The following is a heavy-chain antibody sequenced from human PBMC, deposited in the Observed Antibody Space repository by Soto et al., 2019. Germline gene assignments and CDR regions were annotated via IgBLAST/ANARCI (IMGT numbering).Heavy chain of an antibody. CDR1: GFTFSSYS. D-gene: IGHD3-22*01. CDR3: ARSAVVITSIGAFDI. V-gene: IGHV3-48*02. CDR2: ISSSSSTI. J-gene: IGHJ3*02. Sequence: GGSLRLSCAASGFTFSSYSMNWVRQAPGKGLEWVSYISSSSSTIYYADSVKGRFTISRDNAKNSLYLQMNSLRDEDTAVYYCARSAVVITSIGAFDIWGQGTMVTVSS.